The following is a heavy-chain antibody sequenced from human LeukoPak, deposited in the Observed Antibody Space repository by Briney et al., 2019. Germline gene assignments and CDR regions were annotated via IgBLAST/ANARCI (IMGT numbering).Heavy chain of an antibody. Sequence: PSETLSLTCAVYGGSFSGYYWSWIRQPPGKGLEWIGEINHSGSTNYNPSLKSRVTISVDTSKNQFSLKLSSVTAADTAVYYCARGEWLVRNWFAPWGQGPRVTVPS. V-gene: IGHV4-34*01. J-gene: IGHJ5*02. CDR3: ARGEWLVRNWFAP. CDR2: INHSGST. D-gene: IGHD6-19*01. CDR1: GGSFSGYY.